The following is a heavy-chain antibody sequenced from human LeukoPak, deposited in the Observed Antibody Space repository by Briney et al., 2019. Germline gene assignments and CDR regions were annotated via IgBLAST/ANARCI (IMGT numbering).Heavy chain of an antibody. CDR2: ISSSSSYI. CDR3: ARSRGYSGYIFDD. Sequence: GGSLRLSCAASGFTFSSYSMNWVHQAPGKGLEWVSSISSSSSYIYYADSVKGRFTISRDNAKNSLYLQMNSLRAEDTAVYYCARSRGYSGYIFDDWGQGTLVTVSS. D-gene: IGHD5-12*01. CDR1: GFTFSSYS. V-gene: IGHV3-21*01. J-gene: IGHJ4*01.